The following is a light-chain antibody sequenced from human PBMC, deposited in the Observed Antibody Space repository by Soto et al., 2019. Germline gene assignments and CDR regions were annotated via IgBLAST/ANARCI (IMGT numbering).Light chain of an antibody. CDR2: DAS. J-gene: IGKJ1*01. CDR3: QQSGT. V-gene: IGKV1-5*01. CDR1: QSIDSW. Sequence: DIQMTQSPSTLSASVGDRVTITCRASQSIDSWLAWYQQKSGKAPKLLIYDASSLESGVPSRFSGSGSGTEFTLTISSLQPDDFATYHCQQSGTFGQGTKVDIK.